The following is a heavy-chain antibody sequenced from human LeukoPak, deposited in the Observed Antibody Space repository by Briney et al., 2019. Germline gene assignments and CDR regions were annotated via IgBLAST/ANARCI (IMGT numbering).Heavy chain of an antibody. D-gene: IGHD3-22*01. CDR2: IRYDGSNK. Sequence: GGSLRLSCAASGFTFSSYGMHWVRQAPGKGLEWVAFIRYDGSNKYYADSVKGRFTVSRDNSKNTLYLQMNSLRAEGTAVYYCAKLLDYYDSSGSLDAFDIWGQGTMVTVSS. J-gene: IGHJ3*02. CDR1: GFTFSSYG. V-gene: IGHV3-30*02. CDR3: AKLLDYYDSSGSLDAFDI.